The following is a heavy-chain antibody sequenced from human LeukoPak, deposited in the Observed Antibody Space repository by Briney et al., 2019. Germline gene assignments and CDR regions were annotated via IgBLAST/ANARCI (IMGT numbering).Heavy chain of an antibody. CDR1: GFTFDDYT. Sequence: GGSLRLSCAASGFTFDDYTMHWVRQAPGKGLEWVSLISWDGGSTYYAESVKGRFTISRDNSKNSLYLQMNSLRTEDTALYYCAKGKRYYYYGMDVWGQGTTVTVSS. CDR3: AKGKRYYYYGMDV. CDR2: ISWDGGST. V-gene: IGHV3-43*01. J-gene: IGHJ6*02.